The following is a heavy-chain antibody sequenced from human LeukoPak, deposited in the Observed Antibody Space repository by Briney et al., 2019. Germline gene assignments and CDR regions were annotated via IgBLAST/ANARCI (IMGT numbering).Heavy chain of an antibody. D-gene: IGHD1-26*01. CDR2: INVDGSTT. CDR3: ARMYSGNPYYFDY. CDR1: VCTFSSYW. J-gene: IGHJ4*02. V-gene: IGHV3-74*01. Sequence: GGSLRLSCAASVCTFSSYWMYGVGQAPGRGVVGVSHINVDGSTTSYADSVKGRLTISRDNAKNTVHLQMNSLRAEDMAVYFCARMYSGNPYYFDYWGQGTLVTVSS.